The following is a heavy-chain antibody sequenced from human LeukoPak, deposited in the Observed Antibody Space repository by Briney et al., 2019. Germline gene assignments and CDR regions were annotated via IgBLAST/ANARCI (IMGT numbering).Heavy chain of an antibody. D-gene: IGHD4-17*01. J-gene: IGHJ6*02. CDR3: ARESTTVTHSYYYYGMDV. Sequence: LETLSLTCTVSGGSISSYYWSWIRQPPGKGLEWIGYIYYSGSTNYNPSLKSRVTMSVDTSKNQFSLKLSSVTAADTAVYYCARESTTVTHSYYYYGMDVWGQGTTVTVSS. V-gene: IGHV4-59*12. CDR2: IYYSGST. CDR1: GGSISSYY.